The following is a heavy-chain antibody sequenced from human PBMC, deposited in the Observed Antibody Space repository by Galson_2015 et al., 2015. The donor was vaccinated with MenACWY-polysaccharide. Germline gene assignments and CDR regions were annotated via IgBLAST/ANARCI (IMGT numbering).Heavy chain of an antibody. CDR1: GDSISGRSYH. D-gene: IGHD2-2*01. CDR2: IYYRGNT. V-gene: IGHV4-39*01. Sequence: LSLTCTVSGDSISGRSYHWGWIRQPPGKGLEWIGIIYYRGNTYYNPSLESRVTISVDTSKNQFSLKLSSVTAADTALYYCARAPTPYCSSTSCFNKYAFDIWGQGTMVTVSS. CDR3: ARAPTPYCSSTSCFNKYAFDI. J-gene: IGHJ3*02.